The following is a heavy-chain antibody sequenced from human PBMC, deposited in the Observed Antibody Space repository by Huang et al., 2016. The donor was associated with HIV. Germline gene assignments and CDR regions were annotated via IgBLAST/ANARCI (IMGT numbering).Heavy chain of an antibody. J-gene: IGHJ5*02. CDR3: VRDQGRLAVGGIDNWFDP. D-gene: IGHD6-19*01. V-gene: IGHV4-59*02. Sequence: QVRLQESGPGLVKPSETLSLSCTVSGDSVSSHYWGWIRHPPGKGLEWIGTVYDSGTTKSKPRLKRRITISVDTSKNGFSLNITSVSAADTAMYFCVRDQGRLAVGGIDNWFDPWGQGALVTVSS. CDR2: VYDSGTT. CDR1: GDSVSSHY.